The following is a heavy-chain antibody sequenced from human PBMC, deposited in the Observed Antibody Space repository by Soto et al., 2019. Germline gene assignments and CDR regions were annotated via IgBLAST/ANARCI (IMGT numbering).Heavy chain of an antibody. V-gene: IGHV1-69*01. Sequence: QVQLVQSGAEVKKPGSSVKVSCEASGGTFSNYAISWVRRAPGQGLEWMGGIIPIFDTANYAQKFQGRVTFTADESTATAYMGLRSLRSEETAVYYFARDFHDCSAYPTDAAPNYSYSGLDVWGQGTTVTVSS. CDR2: IIPIFDTA. CDR3: ARDFHDCSAYPTDAAPNYSYSGLDV. D-gene: IGHD3-22*01. J-gene: IGHJ6*02. CDR1: GGTFSNYA.